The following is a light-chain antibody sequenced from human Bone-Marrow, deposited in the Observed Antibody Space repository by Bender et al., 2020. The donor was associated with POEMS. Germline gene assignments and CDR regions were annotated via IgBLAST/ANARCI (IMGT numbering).Light chain of an antibody. CDR2: EGN. CDR1: DVGNYNL. J-gene: IGLJ3*02. CDR3: CSDASHTTWV. V-gene: IGLV2-23*01. Sequence: QSALTQPASVSGSPGQSITISCTGSDVGNYNLVSWYQQHPGKAPSLIIYEGNKRPSGISNRFSGTKSGNTASLTISGLQADDEADYYCCSDASHTTWVFGGGTKLTVL.